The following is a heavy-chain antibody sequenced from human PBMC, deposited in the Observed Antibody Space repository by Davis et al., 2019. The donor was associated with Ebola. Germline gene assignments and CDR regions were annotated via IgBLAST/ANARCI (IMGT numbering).Heavy chain of an antibody. V-gene: IGHV3-33*08. CDR2: IWFDGSKR. J-gene: IGHJ4*02. CDR1: GFTFSTSG. D-gene: IGHD3-22*01. Sequence: PGGSLRLSCAASGFTFSTSGMHWVRQAPGKGLEWVAVIWFDGSKRYYGDSVKGRFTITRDNSQNTLNLQMDSLRAEDTAVYYCARDLLMYYYDSSGYHPPFGFWGQGTLVTVSS. CDR3: ARDLLMYYYDSSGYHPPFGF.